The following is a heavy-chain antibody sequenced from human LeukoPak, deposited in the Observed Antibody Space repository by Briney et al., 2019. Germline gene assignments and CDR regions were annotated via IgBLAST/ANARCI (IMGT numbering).Heavy chain of an antibody. J-gene: IGHJ3*02. CDR1: GFTVSSYF. D-gene: IGHD5-12*01. V-gene: IGHV3-53*04. Sequence: GSLLLSCAASGFTVSSYFMSWVRQAPGKGLEWVSVIHSGGSTLYADSVKGRFTISRHNSKNTLYLQVNSLRAEDTAVYFCARGGSSGNDYSSFDIWGQGTMVTVSS. CDR2: IHSGGST. CDR3: ARGGSSGNDYSSFDI.